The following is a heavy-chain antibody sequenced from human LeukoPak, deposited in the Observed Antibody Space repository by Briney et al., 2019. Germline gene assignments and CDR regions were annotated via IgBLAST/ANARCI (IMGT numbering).Heavy chain of an antibody. CDR2: ISLAGQT. CDR3: SRESGPFCPFGY. Sequence: SETLSLTCGVSGGSISGTNWWSWARQPPGQGLEWIGEISLAGQTNYNPSLNGPDTMSLDKCSNQLSLHLTSVTAADTATYFCSRESGPFCPFGYWGQGTLVIVSS. D-gene: IGHD1-26*01. J-gene: IGHJ4*02. V-gene: IGHV4/OR15-8*02. CDR1: GGSISGTNW.